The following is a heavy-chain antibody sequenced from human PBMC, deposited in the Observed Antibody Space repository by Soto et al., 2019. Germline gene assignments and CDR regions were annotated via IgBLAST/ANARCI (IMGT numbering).Heavy chain of an antibody. Sequence: EASVKVSCKASGYTFTGYYMHWVRQAPGQGLEWMGWINPNSGGTNYAQKFQGRVTMTRDTSISTAYMELSRLRSDDTAVYYCAREALGTSLRYCTNGVCSAPPYNWFDPWGQGTLVTVSS. CDR1: GYTFTGYY. CDR3: AREALGTSLRYCTNGVCSAPPYNWFDP. J-gene: IGHJ5*02. CDR2: INPNSGGT. V-gene: IGHV1-2*02. D-gene: IGHD2-8*01.